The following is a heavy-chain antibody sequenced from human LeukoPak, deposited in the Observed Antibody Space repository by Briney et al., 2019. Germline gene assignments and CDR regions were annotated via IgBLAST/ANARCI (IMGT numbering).Heavy chain of an antibody. D-gene: IGHD2-21*02. Sequence: PSETLSLTCTVSGGSISSSSYYWGWIRQPPGKGLEWIGSIYYSGSTYYNPSPKSRVTISVDTSKNQFSLKLSSVTAADTAVYYCASPRCGGDCYSSWYFDLWGRGTLVTVSS. J-gene: IGHJ2*01. V-gene: IGHV4-39*01. CDR1: GGSISSSSYY. CDR3: ASPRCGGDCYSSWYFDL. CDR2: IYYSGST.